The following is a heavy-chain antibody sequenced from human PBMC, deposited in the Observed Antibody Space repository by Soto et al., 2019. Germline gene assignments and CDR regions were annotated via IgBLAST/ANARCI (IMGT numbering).Heavy chain of an antibody. Sequence: QVQLQESGPGLVKPSQTLSLTCTVSGGSISSGGYFWNWIRQHPGKGLEWIGYIYYSGVTYYNPSPKSPVTTSVDTCKNQFSLRLSSVTAADTAVYYCAREPSVWGQGTLVTVSS. CDR3: AREPSV. CDR1: GGSISSGGYF. J-gene: IGHJ4*02. V-gene: IGHV4-31*01. CDR2: IYYSGVT.